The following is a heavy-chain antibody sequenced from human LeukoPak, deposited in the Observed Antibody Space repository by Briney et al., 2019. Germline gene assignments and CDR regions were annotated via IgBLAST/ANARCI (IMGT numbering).Heavy chain of an antibody. CDR1: GFTFSSYG. CDR3: ARDSQQLVQGPDYYFDY. V-gene: IGHV3-33*01. Sequence: PGRSLRLSCAASGFTFSSYGMHWVRQAPGKGLEWVAVIWYDGSNKYYADSVKGRFTISRDNSKNTLYLQMNRLRAEDTAVYYCARDSQQLVQGPDYYFDYWGQGTLVTVSS. CDR2: IWYDGSNK. J-gene: IGHJ4*02. D-gene: IGHD6-13*01.